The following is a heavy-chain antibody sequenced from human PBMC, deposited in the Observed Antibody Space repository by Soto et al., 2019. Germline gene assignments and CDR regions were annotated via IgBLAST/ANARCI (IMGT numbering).Heavy chain of an antibody. D-gene: IGHD3-10*01. J-gene: IGHJ4*02. CDR1: GFTFSSYA. CDR3: AKDYYGSGSYYFDY. CDR2: TSGGGGST. Sequence: PGGSLRLSCAASGFTFSSYAMSWVRQAPGKGLEWVSATSGGGGSTYYADSVKGRFTISRDNSKNTLYLQMNSLRAEDTAVYYCAKDYYGSGSYYFDYWGQGTLVTVSS. V-gene: IGHV3-23*01.